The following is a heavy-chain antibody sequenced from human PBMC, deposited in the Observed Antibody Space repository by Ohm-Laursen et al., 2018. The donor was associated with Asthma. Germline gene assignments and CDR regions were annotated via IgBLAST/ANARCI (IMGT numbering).Heavy chain of an antibody. D-gene: IGHD3-10*01. CDR2: IYYSGST. Sequence: SQTLSLTCTVSGGSISSGGYYWSWIRQHPGKGLEWIGYIYYSGSTYYNPSLKSRVTISVDTSKNQFSLKLSSVTAADTAVYYCARDKKRIWFRELPRDTNYYYYYYGVDVWGQGTTVTVSS. J-gene: IGHJ6*02. CDR1: GGSISSGGYY. CDR3: ARDKKRIWFRELPRDTNYYYYYYGVDV. V-gene: IGHV4-31*03.